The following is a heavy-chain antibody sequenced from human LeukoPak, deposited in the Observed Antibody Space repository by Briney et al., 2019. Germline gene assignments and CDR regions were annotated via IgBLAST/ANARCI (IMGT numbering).Heavy chain of an antibody. J-gene: IGHJ5*02. Sequence: GASVKVSCKASGFTFTSSAVQWVRQARGQRLEWIGWIVVGSGNTNYAQKFQERVTITRDMSTSTAYMELSGLRSEDTAVYYCAREPPQYQLLSLTPHNWFDPWGQGTLVTVSS. D-gene: IGHD2-2*01. V-gene: IGHV1-58*01. CDR2: IVVGSGNT. CDR3: AREPPQYQLLSLTPHNWFDP. CDR1: GFTFTSSA.